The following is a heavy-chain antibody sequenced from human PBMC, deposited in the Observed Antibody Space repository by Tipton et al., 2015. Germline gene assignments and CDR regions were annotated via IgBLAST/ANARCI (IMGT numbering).Heavy chain of an antibody. Sequence: TLSLTCTVSGDSISRSNYYWGWIRQSPGKGLEWIGYISYSGSTHYNPSLKRRVTISLDTSKNQFSLTLNSVAAADTAVYYCARDLEHGMAVWGHGTTVTVSS. CDR3: ARDLEHGMAV. J-gene: IGHJ6*02. CDR2: ISYSGST. CDR1: GDSISRSNYY. V-gene: IGHV4-61*01. D-gene: IGHD5-24*01.